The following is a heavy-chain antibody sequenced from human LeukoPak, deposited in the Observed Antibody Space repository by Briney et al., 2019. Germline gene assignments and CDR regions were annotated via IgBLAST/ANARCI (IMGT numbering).Heavy chain of an antibody. V-gene: IGHV1-18*01. CDR3: ARGRYSYDSSGYLDY. J-gene: IGHJ4*02. Sequence: GASVKVSCKASGYTFTSYGISWVRQAPGQGLEWMGWISAYNGNTNYAQKLQGRVAMTTDTSTSTAYMELRSLRSDDTAVYYCARGRYSYDSSGYLDYWGRGTLVTVSS. CDR1: GYTFTSYG. D-gene: IGHD3-22*01. CDR2: ISAYNGNT.